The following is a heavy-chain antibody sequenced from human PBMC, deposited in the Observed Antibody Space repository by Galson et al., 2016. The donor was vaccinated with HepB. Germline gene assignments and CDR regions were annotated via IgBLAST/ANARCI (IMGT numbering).Heavy chain of an antibody. CDR3: ARDLTRDAPDYMDV. CDR1: GFTLSSYS. V-gene: IGHV3-48*01. Sequence: SLRLSCAASGFTLSSYSMNWVRQAPGKGLEWVSFITSDSSTIYYADSVKGRFTISRDNFKNTLYLEMNSLRVEDTAVYFCARDLTRDAPDYMDVGGKGTSVTVSS. CDR2: ITSDSSTI. D-gene: IGHD2-2*01. J-gene: IGHJ6*03.